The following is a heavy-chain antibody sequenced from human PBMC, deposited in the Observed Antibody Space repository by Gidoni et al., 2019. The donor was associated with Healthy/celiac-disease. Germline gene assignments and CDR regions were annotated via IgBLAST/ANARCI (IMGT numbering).Heavy chain of an antibody. Sequence: EVQLVESGGGLVQPGGSLRLSCAASGFTFSSYWMHWVRQAPGKGLVWVSRINSDGSSTSYADSVKGLFTISRDNAKHTLYLQMNSLRAEDTAVYYCARAARAKIYYYYGMDVWGQGTTVTVSS. CDR2: INSDGSST. V-gene: IGHV3-74*01. CDR3: ARAARAKIYYYYGMDV. CDR1: GFTFSSYW. J-gene: IGHJ6*02.